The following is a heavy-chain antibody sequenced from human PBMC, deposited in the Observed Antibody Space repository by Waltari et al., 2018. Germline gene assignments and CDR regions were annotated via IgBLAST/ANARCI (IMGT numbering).Heavy chain of an antibody. J-gene: IGHJ4*02. V-gene: IGHV3-74*03. CDR1: GFTFNNYW. D-gene: IGHD1-26*01. CDR2: VNNEGTHT. CDR3: ARGGLAGATPDY. Sequence: EVRLVESWGGLVQRGGSLRLSCAAAGFTFNNYWIHLVHHATGKGLVWVAYVNNEGTHTAYVDAVKGRFTASRDNAKNTLYLQMNSLRVEDTAVYYCARGGLAGATPDYWGQGTLVTVSS.